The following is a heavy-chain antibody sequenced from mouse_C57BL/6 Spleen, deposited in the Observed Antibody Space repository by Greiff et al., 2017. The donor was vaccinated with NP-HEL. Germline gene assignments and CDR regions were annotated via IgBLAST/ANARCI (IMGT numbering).Heavy chain of an antibody. CDR3: ARIYYGSSPWYFDV. V-gene: IGHV5-4*03. CDR2: ISDGGSYT. CDR1: GFTFSSYA. Sequence: DVKLVESGGGLVKPGGSLKLSCAASGFTFSSYAMSWVRQTPEKRLEWVATISDGGSYTYYPDNVKGRFTISRDNAKNNLYLQMSHLKSEDTAMYYCARIYYGSSPWYFDVWGTGTTVTVSS. J-gene: IGHJ1*03. D-gene: IGHD1-1*01.